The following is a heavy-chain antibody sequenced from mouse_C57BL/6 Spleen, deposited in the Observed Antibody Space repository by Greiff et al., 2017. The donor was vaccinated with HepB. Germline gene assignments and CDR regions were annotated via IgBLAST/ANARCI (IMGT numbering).Heavy chain of an antibody. Sequence: QVQLQQPGAELVKPGASVKLSCKASGYTFTSYWMHWVKQRPGQGLEWIGMIHPNSGSTNYNEKFKSKATLTVDKSSSTAYMQLSSLTSEDSAVYYCARWEYGSRFFDYWGQGTTLTVSS. J-gene: IGHJ2*01. CDR2: IHPNSGST. CDR3: ARWEYGSRFFDY. V-gene: IGHV1-64*01. D-gene: IGHD1-1*01. CDR1: GYTFTSYW.